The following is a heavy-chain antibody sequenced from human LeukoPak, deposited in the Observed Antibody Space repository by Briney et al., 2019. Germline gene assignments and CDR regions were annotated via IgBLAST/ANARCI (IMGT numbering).Heavy chain of an antibody. CDR2: FIAGGGST. V-gene: IGHV3-23*01. CDR1: GLTFSGYD. J-gene: IGHJ5*02. Sequence: PGGSLRFSCVDSGLTFSGYDMSWFGQFPGKGLDWFSAFIAGGGSTYYADSVKGRFTISRDNSKSTLYLQMDTLRADDTALYFCAKDPYNTAVANTNGWFDPWGQGTLVTVSS. D-gene: IGHD6-19*01. CDR3: AKDPYNTAVANTNGWFDP.